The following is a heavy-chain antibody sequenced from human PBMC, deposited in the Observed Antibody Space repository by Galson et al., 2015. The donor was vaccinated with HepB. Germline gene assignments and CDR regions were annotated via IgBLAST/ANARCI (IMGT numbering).Heavy chain of an antibody. V-gene: IGHV1-18*01. CDR3: ARPRGLVRSHFNY. Sequence: SVKVSCKASGCSFSNYDITWVRQAPGQGLEWMGWISAYRGHTNYAQKFQGRITMTTDTSTSTASMELRSLGSGDTGVYFCARPRGLVRSHFNYWGQGTLVTVSS. D-gene: IGHD2-8*02. J-gene: IGHJ4*02. CDR1: GCSFSNYD. CDR2: ISAYRGHT.